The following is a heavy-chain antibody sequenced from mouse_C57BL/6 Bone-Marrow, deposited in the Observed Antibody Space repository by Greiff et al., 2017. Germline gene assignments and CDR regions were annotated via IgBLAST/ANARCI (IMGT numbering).Heavy chain of an antibody. CDR1: GYTFTGYW. V-gene: IGHV1-9*01. D-gene: IGHD2-3*01. CDR2: ILPGSGST. Sequence: QVQLQQSGAELMKPGASVKLSCKATGYTFTGYWIEWVKQRPGHGLEWIGEILPGSGSTNYNEKINGKATFNEDTSSDNAYMQLSSLTTEDSAIYYCASADGYSLAYWGQGTLVTVSA. J-gene: IGHJ3*01. CDR3: ASADGYSLAY.